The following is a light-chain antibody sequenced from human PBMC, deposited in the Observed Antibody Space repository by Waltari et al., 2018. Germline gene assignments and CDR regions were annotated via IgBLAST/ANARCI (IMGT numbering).Light chain of an antibody. CDR1: ATDIGSSND. J-gene: IGLJ2*01. CDR2: DGN. Sequence: QSVLTQPASVSGSPGQSITISCIGTATDIGSSNDVSWYQQFPGKAPTLMLFDGNKRPLGVPDRFSASKSANTASLTISGLQAEDEADYYCRSYASAYTLVLFGGGTKLTVL. V-gene: IGLV2-14*03. CDR3: RSYASAYTLVL.